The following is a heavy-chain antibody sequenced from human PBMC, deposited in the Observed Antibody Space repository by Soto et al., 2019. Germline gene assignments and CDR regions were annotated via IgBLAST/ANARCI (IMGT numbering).Heavy chain of an antibody. CDR1: GYTFTSYA. D-gene: IGHD2-2*01. Sequence: SVKVSCKASGYTFTSYAIHWVRQAPGQRLEWMGWINAANGDTEFSETFQGRVTFTRDTSARTADMELTSLRSEDTAVYYCARGKSVPTTIGNWFDPWGQGTLVTVSS. J-gene: IGHJ5*02. CDR3: ARGKSVPTTIGNWFDP. CDR2: INAANGDT. V-gene: IGHV1-3*01.